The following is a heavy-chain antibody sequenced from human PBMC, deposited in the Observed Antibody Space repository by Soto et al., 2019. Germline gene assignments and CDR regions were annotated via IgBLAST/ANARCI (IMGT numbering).Heavy chain of an antibody. CDR3: AREKQVGVATTSYYYYGMDV. Sequence: QVQLQESGPGLVKPSQSLSLTCTVSGCSISSGDYYWGWIRQPPGKGLEWIGYIYYSRSTYYNPSLKSPVTISIDTSKNQFSLKRSSVTAAYTAVYYCAREKQVGVATTSYYYYGMDVWGQGTTVTVSS. J-gene: IGHJ6*02. CDR1: GCSISSGDYY. D-gene: IGHD5-12*01. CDR2: IYYSRST. V-gene: IGHV4-30-4*01.